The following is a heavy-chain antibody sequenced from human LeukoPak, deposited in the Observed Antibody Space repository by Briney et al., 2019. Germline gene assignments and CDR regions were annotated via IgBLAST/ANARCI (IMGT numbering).Heavy chain of an antibody. CDR2: INPNSGGT. V-gene: IGHV1-2*06. CDR3: ARGRWGTAIAFYDP. D-gene: IGHD5-18*01. Sequence: ASVKVSCKASGYTFTGYYMHWVRQAPGQGLEWMGRINPNSGGTNYAQKFQGRVTMTRDTSISTAYMELSRLRSDDTAVYYCARGRWGTAIAFYDPWGQGTLVTVSS. J-gene: IGHJ5*02. CDR1: GYTFTGYY.